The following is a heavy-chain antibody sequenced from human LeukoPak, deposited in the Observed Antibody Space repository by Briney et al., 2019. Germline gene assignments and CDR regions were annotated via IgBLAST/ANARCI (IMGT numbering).Heavy chain of an antibody. CDR2: INEDGSKI. D-gene: IGHD3-10*01. CDR3: ARWSHVSGRWFLDN. J-gene: IGHJ4*02. V-gene: IGHV3-7*03. CDR1: GFTFSYYW. Sequence: GGSLRLSCAASGFTFSYYWMHWVRQAPGKGLEWVADINEDGSKIYSLDSVKGRFTISRDNAKNSLSLQLNTLRAEDTAVYYCARWSHVSGRWFLDNWGRGTLVSVSS.